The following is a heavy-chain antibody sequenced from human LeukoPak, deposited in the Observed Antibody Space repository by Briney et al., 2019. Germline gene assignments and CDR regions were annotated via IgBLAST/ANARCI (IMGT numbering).Heavy chain of an antibody. Sequence: GGSLRLSCAASGFTFIKYWMLWVRPAPGEGLESVSRINTDGAVTTYADSVKGRFTVSRDNADNTMFLQMNSVRDEDTAVYYCATKQWLAPPPDSWGQGTPVTVSS. CDR3: ATKQWLAPPPDS. D-gene: IGHD6-19*01. V-gene: IGHV3-74*01. CDR2: INTDGAVT. J-gene: IGHJ4*02. CDR1: GFTFIKYW.